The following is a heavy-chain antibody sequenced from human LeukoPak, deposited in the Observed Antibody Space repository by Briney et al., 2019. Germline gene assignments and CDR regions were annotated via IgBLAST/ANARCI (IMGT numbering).Heavy chain of an antibody. CDR3: VKKGPAGDPPYFNY. D-gene: IGHD3-10*01. V-gene: IGHV3-23*01. CDR1: GFYFIGFA. CDR2: ISNNGAGT. Sequence: PGGSLILFCAAAGFYFIGFAMSSFRRATAKELEGVAAISNNGAGTYYVDPVKGRFTVSRDNSKNTLFLQMNSLRAEDTAVYYCVKKGPAGDPPYFNYWGQGTLVTVSS. J-gene: IGHJ4*02.